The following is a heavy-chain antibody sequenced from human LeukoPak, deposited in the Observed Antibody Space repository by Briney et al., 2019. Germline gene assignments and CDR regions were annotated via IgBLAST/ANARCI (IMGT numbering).Heavy chain of an antibody. CDR3: ARLYGDFYFDY. Sequence: SGPALVNPPQTLTLTCTFSGFSLTTSGIRVSWSRQPPGKALEWLAHIDWDDDKFYSTSLKTRLTLSKDTSKNQVVLTMTNMDPVHTATYYCARLYGDFYFDYWGQGTLVTVSS. D-gene: IGHD4-17*01. CDR2: IDWDDDK. J-gene: IGHJ4*02. V-gene: IGHV2-70*04. CDR1: GFSLTTSGIR.